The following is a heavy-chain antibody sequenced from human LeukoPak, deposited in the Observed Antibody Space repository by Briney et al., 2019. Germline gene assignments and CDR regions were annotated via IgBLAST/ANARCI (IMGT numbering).Heavy chain of an antibody. J-gene: IGHJ4*02. V-gene: IGHV3-74*01. CDR3: ARGGGYSSGANDY. Sequence: GGSLILSCAASGFTFSSYWMHWVRQAPGKGLVWVSRINSDGSSTSYADSVKGRFTISRDNAKNTLYLQMNSLRAEDTAVYYCARGGGYSSGANDYWGQGTLVTVSS. CDR2: INSDGSST. CDR1: GFTFSSYW. D-gene: IGHD6-19*01.